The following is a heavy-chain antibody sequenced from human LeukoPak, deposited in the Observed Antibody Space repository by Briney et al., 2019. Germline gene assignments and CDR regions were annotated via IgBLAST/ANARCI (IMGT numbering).Heavy chain of an antibody. CDR2: NSYSWST. J-gene: IGHJ4*02. D-gene: IGHD2-15*01. CDR3: ARHFPGVVVVAALGY. Sequence: SETLSLTCTVSGGSISTYYWSWVRQPPGKDLEWIGYNSYSWSTNYKPSLKSRVTISVDTSKNQFSLKLSSVTAADTAVYYCARHFPGVVVVAALGYWGQGTLVTVSS. CDR1: GGSISTYY. V-gene: IGHV4-59*01.